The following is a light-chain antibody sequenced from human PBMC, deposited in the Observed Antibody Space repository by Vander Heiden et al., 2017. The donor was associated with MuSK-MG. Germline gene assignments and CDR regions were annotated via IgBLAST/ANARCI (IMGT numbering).Light chain of an antibody. CDR1: QTVTSNF. J-gene: IGKJ4*01. CDR2: HAS. CDR3: QQYGSSPLT. Sequence: EIVLTQSPGTVSLSPGERATFSCRASQTVTSNFLAWYQQKPGQAPRLLIYHASNRATGIPDRFSGSGSGADFILTISRLEPEDFAVFYCQQYGSSPLTFGGGTKVEVK. V-gene: IGKV3-20*01.